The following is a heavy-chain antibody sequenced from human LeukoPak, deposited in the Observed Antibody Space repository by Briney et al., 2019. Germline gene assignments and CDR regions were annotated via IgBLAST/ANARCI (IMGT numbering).Heavy chain of an antibody. V-gene: IGHV3-21*04. Sequence: PGGSLRLSCAASGFTFSSYDMTWVRQAPGRGLEWVSSIRPSGDNTYYGDSVKGRFTISRDNAKNSLYLQMNSLRAEDTAVYYCARVSSSGSYFDYWGQGTLVTVSS. CDR2: IRPSGDNT. J-gene: IGHJ4*02. D-gene: IGHD1-26*01. CDR1: GFTFSSYD. CDR3: ARVSSSGSYFDY.